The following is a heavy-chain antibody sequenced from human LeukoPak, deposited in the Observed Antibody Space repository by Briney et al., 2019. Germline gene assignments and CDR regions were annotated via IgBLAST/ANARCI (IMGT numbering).Heavy chain of an antibody. V-gene: IGHV4-30-2*01. J-gene: IGHJ4*02. CDR1: GGSISSGGYS. CDR3: ARGRRYYFDY. Sequence: KPSETLSLTCAVSGGSISSGGYSWSWIRQPPGMGLEWIGYIYHSGSTYYNPSLKSRVTISVDRSKNQFSLKLSSVTAADTAVYYCARGRRYYFDYWGQGTLVTVSS. CDR2: IYHSGST.